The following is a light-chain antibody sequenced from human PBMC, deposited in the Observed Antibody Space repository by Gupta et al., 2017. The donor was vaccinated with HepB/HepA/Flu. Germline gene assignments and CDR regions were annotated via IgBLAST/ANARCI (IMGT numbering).Light chain of an antibody. V-gene: IGKV1-5*03. CDR2: RAA. Sequence: DIQMSQSPSTLSASVGDRVTITCRASEGIGDWVAWYQQKPGNAPKLLIYRAARVETGVPSRFSGSGYGTEFTLTISSRQPDDFAVYYCQHENESPWTFGRGTXVDFK. J-gene: IGKJ1*01. CDR1: EGIGDW. CDR3: QHENESPWT.